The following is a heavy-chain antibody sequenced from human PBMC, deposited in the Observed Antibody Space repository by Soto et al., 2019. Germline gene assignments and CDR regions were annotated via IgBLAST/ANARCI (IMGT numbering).Heavy chain of an antibody. CDR3: VGYYYDTRGYYFDY. D-gene: IGHD3-22*01. J-gene: IGHJ4*02. V-gene: IGHV1-69*01. CDR2: IIPIFSTV. Sequence: QVQLVQSGAEVKKPGSSVKVSCKAAGGTFSSYAISWVRQAPGQGLEWMGGIIPIFSTVNDVQKFQGRVTITADESTSTDYMELSSLRSEDTAVYYCVGYYYDTRGYYFDYWGQGTLVTVSS. CDR1: GGTFSSYA.